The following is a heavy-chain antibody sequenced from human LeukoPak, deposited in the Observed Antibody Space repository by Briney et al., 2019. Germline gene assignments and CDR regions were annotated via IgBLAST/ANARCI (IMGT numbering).Heavy chain of an antibody. CDR3: AELGITMIGGV. CDR2: ISGSGGST. CDR1: GFTFSSYA. D-gene: IGHD3-10*02. Sequence: GGSLRLSCAASGFTFSSYAMSWVRQAPGKGLEWVSAISGSGGSTYYADSVKGRFTISRDNFKNTLYLQMSSLRAEDTAVYYCAELGITMIGGVWGKGTTVTISS. J-gene: IGHJ6*04. V-gene: IGHV3-23*01.